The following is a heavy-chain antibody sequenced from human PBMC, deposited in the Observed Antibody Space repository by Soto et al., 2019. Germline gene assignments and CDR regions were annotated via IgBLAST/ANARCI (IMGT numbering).Heavy chain of an antibody. CDR2: INAYGSTT. Sequence: GGSLSLSCAASGFTFSSCWMHWVRQAPGKGLVWVSRINAYGSTTNYADSVKGRFTISRDNAKNTLYLQMNSLRAEDTAVYYCARGPNYYDSGFSDYWGPGTLVTVSS. CDR1: GFTFSSCW. D-gene: IGHD3-22*01. J-gene: IGHJ4*02. V-gene: IGHV3-74*01. CDR3: ARGPNYYDSGFSDY.